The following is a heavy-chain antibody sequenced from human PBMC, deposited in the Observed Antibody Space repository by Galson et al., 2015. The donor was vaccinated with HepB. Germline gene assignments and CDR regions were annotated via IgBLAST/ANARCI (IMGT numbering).Heavy chain of an antibody. J-gene: IGHJ4*02. D-gene: IGHD6-19*01. CDR3: ATLQSGYSSGWSAFDY. CDR1: GYTFASYA. Sequence: SVKVSCKASGYTFASYAMNWVRQAPGQGLEWMGWINTNTGNPTYAQGFTGRFVFSLDTSVSTAYLQISSLKAEDTAVYYCATLQSGYSSGWSAFDYWGQGTLVTVSS. V-gene: IGHV7-4-1*02. CDR2: INTNTGNP.